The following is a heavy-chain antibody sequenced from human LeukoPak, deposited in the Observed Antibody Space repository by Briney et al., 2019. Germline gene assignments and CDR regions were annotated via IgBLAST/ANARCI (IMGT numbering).Heavy chain of an antibody. V-gene: IGHV3-30-3*02. D-gene: IGHD2-15*01. Sequence: PGRSLRLSCAASGFTFSNYAIHWVRQAPGKGLEWVAVIWYDGSNKYYADSVKGRFTISRDNSKNTLYLQMNSLRAEDTAVYYCARFYCSGGSCSDYWGQGTLVTVSS. CDR2: IWYDGSNK. CDR1: GFTFSNYA. CDR3: ARFYCSGGSCSDY. J-gene: IGHJ4*02.